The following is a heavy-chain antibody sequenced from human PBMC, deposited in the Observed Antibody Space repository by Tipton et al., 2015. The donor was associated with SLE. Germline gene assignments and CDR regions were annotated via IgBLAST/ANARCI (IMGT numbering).Heavy chain of an antibody. V-gene: IGHV4-34*09. Sequence: LRLSCAVYGGSFRDYFYWIWIRQPPGKGLEWIGEINHSGSTNYIPSLKSRVTISADTSKNQFSLKLSSVTAADTAVYYCARGGVGGYDYFDYWGQGTLVTVSS. CDR2: INHSGST. D-gene: IGHD5-12*01. CDR1: GGSFRDYFY. J-gene: IGHJ4*02. CDR3: ARGGVGGYDYFDY.